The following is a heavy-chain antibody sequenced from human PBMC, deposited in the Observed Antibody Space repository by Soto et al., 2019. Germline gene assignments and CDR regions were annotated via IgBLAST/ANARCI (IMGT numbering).Heavy chain of an antibody. D-gene: IGHD3-16*01. CDR2: ISNDGRRK. J-gene: IGHJ4*02. CDR1: GFSLSTNT. Sequence: GGSLRLSCAASGFSLSTNTMHWVRQVPGKGLEWVASISNDGRRKYYADCVKGRFTISRDTANNILYLEMNSLRAEDTSLYYCARVATAMTYEFWGQGSQVTFSA. V-gene: IGHV3-30*04. CDR3: ARVATAMTYEF.